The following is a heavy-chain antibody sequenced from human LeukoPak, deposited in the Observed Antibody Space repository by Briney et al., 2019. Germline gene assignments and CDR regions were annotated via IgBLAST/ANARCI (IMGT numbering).Heavy chain of an antibody. CDR1: GFTVSSNY. Sequence: GGSLRLSCAASGFTVSSNYMSWVRQAPGKGLEWVAVISYDGSNKYYADSVKGRFTISRDNSKNTLYLQMNSLRAEDTAVYYCATDFRYSGYDSPFDYWGQGTLVTVSS. CDR2: ISYDGSNK. D-gene: IGHD5-12*01. J-gene: IGHJ4*02. V-gene: IGHV3-30*03. CDR3: ATDFRYSGYDSPFDY.